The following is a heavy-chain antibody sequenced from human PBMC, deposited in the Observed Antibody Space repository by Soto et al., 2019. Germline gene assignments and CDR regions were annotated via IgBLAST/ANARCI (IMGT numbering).Heavy chain of an antibody. V-gene: IGHV1-2*04. CDR3: ARAEYDYVWGSYRYSYYYYGMDV. J-gene: IGHJ6*02. CDR2: INPNSGGT. CDR1: GYTFTGYY. Sequence: ASVKVSCKASGYTFTGYYMHWVRQAPGQGLEWMGWINPNSGGTNYAQKFQGWVTMTRDTSISTAYMELSRLRSDDTAVYYCARAEYDYVWGSYRYSYYYYGMDVWGQGTTVTV. D-gene: IGHD3-16*02.